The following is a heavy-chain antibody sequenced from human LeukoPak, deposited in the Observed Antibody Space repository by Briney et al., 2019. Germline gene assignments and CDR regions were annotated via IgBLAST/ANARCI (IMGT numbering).Heavy chain of an antibody. Sequence: GGSLRLSCAASGFTFSESWMSWVCQAPGKGLEWVANMNQDGSEKDYVDSVKGRFTISRDNARKSLYLQMSSLRAEDTAVYYCATYSHWVAGDVWGQGTTVTVSS. J-gene: IGHJ6*02. CDR2: MNQDGSEK. V-gene: IGHV3-7*01. D-gene: IGHD3-16*01. CDR3: ATYSHWVAGDV. CDR1: GFTFSESW.